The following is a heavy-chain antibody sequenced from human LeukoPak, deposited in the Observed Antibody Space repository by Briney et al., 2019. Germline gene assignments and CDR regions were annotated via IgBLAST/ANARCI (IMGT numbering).Heavy chain of an antibody. CDR3: ARAGTTADAFDI. J-gene: IGHJ3*02. Sequence: GGSLRLSCAASGFTFSSFNMDWVRQAPGKGLGWVSSINIFCRYIYYADSVKGRFTISRDNAKNSLYLQMNSLRAEDTAVYYCARAGTTADAFDIWGQGTMVTVSS. CDR1: GFTFSSFN. CDR2: INIFCRYI. V-gene: IGHV3-21*01. D-gene: IGHD4-17*01.